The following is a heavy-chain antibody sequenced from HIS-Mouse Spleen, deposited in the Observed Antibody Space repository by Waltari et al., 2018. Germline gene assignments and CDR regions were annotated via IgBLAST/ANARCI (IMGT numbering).Heavy chain of an antibody. CDR1: GGSICSRSYY. Sequence: QLQLQESGPGLVKPSETLSPTFTVSGGSICSRSYYWGWIRQPPGKGLEWIGSIYYSGSTYYNPSLKSRVTISVDTSKNQFSLKLSSVTAADTAVYYCAREIPYSSSWYDWYFDLWGRGTLVTVSS. CDR3: AREIPYSSSWYDWYFDL. CDR2: IYYSGST. J-gene: IGHJ2*01. D-gene: IGHD6-13*01. V-gene: IGHV4-39*07.